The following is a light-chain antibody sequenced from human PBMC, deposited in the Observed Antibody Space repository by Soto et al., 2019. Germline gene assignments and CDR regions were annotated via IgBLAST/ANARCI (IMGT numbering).Light chain of an antibody. CDR3: SSYTSSSTYG. J-gene: IGLJ1*01. CDR2: EVS. V-gene: IGLV2-18*02. Sequence: LTQPPSVSGSPGQSVTISCTGTSSDVGSYNRVSWYQQSPGTAPKLMIYEVSNRPSGVPDRFSGSKSGNTASLTISGLQAEDEADYYCSSYTSSSTYGFGTGTKVTVL. CDR1: SSDVGSYNR.